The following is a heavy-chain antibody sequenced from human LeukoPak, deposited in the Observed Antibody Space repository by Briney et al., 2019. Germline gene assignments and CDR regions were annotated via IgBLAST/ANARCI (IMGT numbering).Heavy chain of an antibody. J-gene: IGHJ4*02. CDR2: IIPIFGTA. CDR1: GGTFISYA. D-gene: IGHD1-1*01. CDR3: AREGYEDPRPYYFDY. Sequence: SVKVSCKASGGTFISYAISWVRQAPGQGLEWMGGIIPIFGTANYAQKFQGRVTITADESTSTAYMELSSLRSEDTAVYYCAREGYEDPRPYYFDYWGQGTLVTVSS. V-gene: IGHV1-69*13.